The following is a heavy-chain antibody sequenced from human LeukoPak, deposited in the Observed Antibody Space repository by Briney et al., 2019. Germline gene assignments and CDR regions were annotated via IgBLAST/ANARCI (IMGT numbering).Heavy chain of an antibody. Sequence: GASVKVSCKASGGTFSIYAISWVRQAPGQGLEWMGGIIPIFGTANYAQKFQGRVTITADESTSTAYMELSSLRSEDTAVYYCARSPDQVGATFVDYWGQGTLVTVSS. V-gene: IGHV1-69*13. CDR3: ARSPDQVGATFVDY. CDR2: IIPIFGTA. J-gene: IGHJ4*02. D-gene: IGHD1-26*01. CDR1: GGTFSIYA.